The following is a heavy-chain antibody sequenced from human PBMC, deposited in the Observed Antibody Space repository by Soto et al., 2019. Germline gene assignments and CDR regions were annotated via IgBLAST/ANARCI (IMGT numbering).Heavy chain of an antibody. CDR1: GFTFSTFN. CDR2: ITNSAYT. D-gene: IGHD2-8*01. Sequence: GGSLRLSCAASGFTFSTFNMNWVRQAPGKGLEWVSSITNSAYTSYADSVKGRFTISRDNAKNSLYLQMNSLRAEDTAVYYCGLYDALFFDFWGQGALVTVSS. V-gene: IGHV3-21*01. J-gene: IGHJ4*02. CDR3: GLYDALFFDF.